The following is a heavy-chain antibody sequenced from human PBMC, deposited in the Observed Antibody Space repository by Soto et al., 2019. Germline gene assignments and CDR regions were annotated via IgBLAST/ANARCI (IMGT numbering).Heavy chain of an antibody. Sequence: EVQLVESGGGLVQPGRSLRLSCAASGFTFDDYAMHWVRQAPGKGLEWVSGINWNSGSIGYADSVKGRFTISRDNAKNSLYLQMNSLRTEDTALYYCAKEKGFGGVRKGMDVWGQGTTVNVSS. CDR2: INWNSGSI. D-gene: IGHD3-16*01. V-gene: IGHV3-9*01. CDR3: AKEKGFGGVRKGMDV. J-gene: IGHJ6*02. CDR1: GFTFDDYA.